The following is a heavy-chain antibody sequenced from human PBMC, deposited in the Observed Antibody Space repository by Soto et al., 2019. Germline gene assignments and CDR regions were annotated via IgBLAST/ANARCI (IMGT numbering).Heavy chain of an antibody. D-gene: IGHD3-10*01. V-gene: IGHV3-15*01. CDR2: IKSKTDGGTT. CDR1: GFTFSNAW. CDR3: TTDSGRITMVRGVISVYYYYGMDV. J-gene: IGHJ6*02. Sequence: GGSLRLSCAASGFTFSNAWMSWVRQAPGKGLEWVGRIKSKTDGGTTDYAAPVKGRFTISRDDSKNTLYLQMNSLKTGDTAVYYCTTDSGRITMVRGVISVYYYYGMDVWGQGTTVTVSS.